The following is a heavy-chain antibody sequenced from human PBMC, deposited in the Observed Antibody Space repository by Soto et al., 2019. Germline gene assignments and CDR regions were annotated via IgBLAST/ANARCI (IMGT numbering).Heavy chain of an antibody. J-gene: IGHJ4*02. CDR3: ARLAPGGSGGGGDY. Sequence: SETLSLTFALSGESVSSNSAAGNSIRQSPSSGLEWLGRAYYRSNGYNDYAVSVKSRITIKPDTSKNHFCLQLNSVTPEDTAVYYCARLAPGGSGGGGDYWGQGTLVTVSS. D-gene: IGHD6-19*01. CDR2: AYYRSNGYN. CDR1: GESVSSNSAA. V-gene: IGHV6-1*01.